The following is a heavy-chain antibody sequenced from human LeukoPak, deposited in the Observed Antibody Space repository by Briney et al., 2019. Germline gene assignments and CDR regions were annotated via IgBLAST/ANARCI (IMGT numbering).Heavy chain of an antibody. J-gene: IGHJ4*02. CDR2: MNQDGSEK. CDR3: AREGFLDY. V-gene: IGHV3-7*01. D-gene: IGHD3-3*01. CDR1: GFTFSRSW. Sequence: GGSLRLSCAASGFTFSRSWMSWVRQAPGKGLAWVANMNQDGSEKNYVDSVKGRFTISRDNGKNSLYLQMNSLRAEDTAVYYCAREGFLDYWGQGTLVTVSS.